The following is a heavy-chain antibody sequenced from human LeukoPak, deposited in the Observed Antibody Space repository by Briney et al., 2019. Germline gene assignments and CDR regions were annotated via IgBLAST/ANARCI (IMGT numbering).Heavy chain of an antibody. CDR3: ARTPITMVRGVIIHFDY. Sequence: GASVKVSCKASGYTFTSYDINWVRQATGQGLEWMGWMNPNSGNTGYAQKFQGRVTITRNTSISTAYMELSSLRSEDTAVYYCARTPITMVRGVIIHFDYWGQGTLVTVSS. J-gene: IGHJ4*02. V-gene: IGHV1-8*03. D-gene: IGHD3-10*01. CDR1: GYTFTSYD. CDR2: MNPNSGNT.